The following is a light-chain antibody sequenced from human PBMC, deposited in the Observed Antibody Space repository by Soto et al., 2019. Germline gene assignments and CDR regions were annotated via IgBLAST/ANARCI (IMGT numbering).Light chain of an antibody. V-gene: IGLV1-40*01. CDR2: ANT. CDR1: SSNIGTFYG. Sequence: QSILTQPPSVSGAPGQSVTISCTGSSSNIGTFYGVHWYQQLPRTAPKLLISANTNRPSGVPDRFSGSKSGTSASLAITGLLAEDEADYYCQSYDTSLNIWVFGGGTKLTVL. CDR3: QSYDTSLNIWV. J-gene: IGLJ3*02.